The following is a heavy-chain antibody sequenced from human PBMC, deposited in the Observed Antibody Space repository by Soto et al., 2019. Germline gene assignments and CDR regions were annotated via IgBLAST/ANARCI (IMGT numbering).Heavy chain of an antibody. CDR2: IIPIFGTA. J-gene: IGHJ5*01. CDR1: GGTFSSYA. D-gene: IGHD6-6*01. CDR3: ARWSSDPHSDLFDS. Sequence: AGKVSCKASGGTFSSYAISWVRQAPGQGLEWMGGIIPIFGTANYAQKFQGRVTITADESTSTAYMELSSLRSEDTAVYYCARWSSDPHSDLFDSWAQGSLVTASS. V-gene: IGHV1-69*13.